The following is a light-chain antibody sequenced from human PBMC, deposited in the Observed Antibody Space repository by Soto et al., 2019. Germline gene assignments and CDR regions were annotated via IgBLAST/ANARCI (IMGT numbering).Light chain of an antibody. J-gene: IGKJ1*01. V-gene: IGKV1-39*01. CDR3: QQSYNYPQT. CDR2: AAS. Sequence: DIQMTQSPSSLSASVGDEVTITGRASQTIMTYLNWYQLKPGKAPRILIYAASSLQSGVPSRFSGSGSGTDFTLTISSLQPEDFATYSCQQSYNYPQTFGQGTKVDIK. CDR1: QTIMTY.